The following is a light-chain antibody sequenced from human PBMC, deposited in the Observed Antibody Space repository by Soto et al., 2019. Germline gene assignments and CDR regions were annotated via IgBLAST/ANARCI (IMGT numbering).Light chain of an antibody. Sequence: DIVMTQSPISLPVTPGEPASISCRSSQSLLHSNGYNFLDWYLQKLGQSPQLLIHLGSNRASGVPDRFSGSGSGTDFTLKISRVEAEDVEVYYCMQALQTPPYTFGQGTKLEIK. CDR1: QSLLHSNGYNF. V-gene: IGKV2-28*01. J-gene: IGKJ2*01. CDR3: MQALQTPPYT. CDR2: LGS.